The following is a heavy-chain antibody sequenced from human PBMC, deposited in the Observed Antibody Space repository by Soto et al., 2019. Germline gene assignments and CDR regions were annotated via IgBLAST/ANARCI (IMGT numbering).Heavy chain of an antibody. V-gene: IGHV1-18*01. Sequence: QVQLVQSGAEVQKPGASVKVSCKASGYTFTTYGITWVRQAPGQGLEWVGWISAHDGHTSYAQKLQDRVTMTTDTSTGTAYMDLRSLRSDDSAVYYCARGQGEYCSGGSCYANYFYSGMDVWGQGTTVTVSS. J-gene: IGHJ6*02. CDR2: ISAHDGHT. D-gene: IGHD2-15*01. CDR3: ARGQGEYCSGGSCYANYFYSGMDV. CDR1: GYTFTTYG.